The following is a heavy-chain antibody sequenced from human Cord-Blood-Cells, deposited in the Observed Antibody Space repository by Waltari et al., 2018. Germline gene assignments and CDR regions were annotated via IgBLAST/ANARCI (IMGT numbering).Heavy chain of an antibody. J-gene: IGHJ4*02. D-gene: IGHD6-6*01. CDR2: IYYSGST. CDR3: ARAGSSSSVDY. V-gene: IGHV4-59*01. CDR1: GGSISSYY. Sequence: QVQLQESGPGLVKPSETLSLTCTVSGGSISSYYWSWIRQPPGKGLEWIGYIYYSGSTNYNPSLKSRVTISVDTSKNQFSLKLSSVTAADTAVYYCARAGSSSSVDYWGQGTLVTVSS.